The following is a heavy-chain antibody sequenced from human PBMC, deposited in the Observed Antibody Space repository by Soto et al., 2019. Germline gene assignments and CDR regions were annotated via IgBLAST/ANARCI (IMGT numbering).Heavy chain of an antibody. V-gene: IGHV2-70*01. D-gene: IGHD5-12*01. CDR2: IDWDDDR. CDR1: GFSLSTSGMC. CDR3: ARDSGMICCSYGVDV. Sequence: SGPTLVNPTETLTLTCTFSGFSLSTSGMCVSWIRQPPGKALEWLALIDWDDDRYYTTSLKTRLTISKDTSKNQVVLTMTNMDPVDTATYYCARDSGMICCSYGVDVSGQGTTVTVSS. J-gene: IGHJ6*02.